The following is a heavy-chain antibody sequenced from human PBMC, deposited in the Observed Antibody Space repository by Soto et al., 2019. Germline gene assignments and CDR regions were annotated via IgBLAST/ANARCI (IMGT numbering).Heavy chain of an antibody. V-gene: IGHV1-46*01. CDR3: SRGSGYSGPFDY. CDR1: GYIFTSYY. J-gene: IGHJ4*02. Sequence: QVQLVQSGAEVKKPGASVKVSCKAFGYIFTSYYMHWVRQAPGQGLEWMGIINPSGGSTSYAQKFQGRVTMTRDTSTSTVYMELSSLRSDDTAVYYCSRGSGYSGPFDYWGQGTLVTVSS. CDR2: INPSGGST. D-gene: IGHD3-3*01.